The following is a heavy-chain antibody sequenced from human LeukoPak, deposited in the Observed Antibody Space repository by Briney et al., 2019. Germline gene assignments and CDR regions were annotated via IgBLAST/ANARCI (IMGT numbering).Heavy chain of an antibody. J-gene: IGHJ4*02. CDR3: AREAYCGGDCYSKGFDY. V-gene: IGHV1-2*06. CDR2: INPNSGGT. CDR1: GYTFTGYY. Sequence: ASVKVSCKASGYTFTGYYMHWVRQAPGQGLEWMGRINPNSGGTNYAQKFQGRVTMTRDTSISTAYMELSGLRSDDTAVYYCAREAYCGGDCYSKGFDYWGQGTLVTVSS. D-gene: IGHD2-21*02.